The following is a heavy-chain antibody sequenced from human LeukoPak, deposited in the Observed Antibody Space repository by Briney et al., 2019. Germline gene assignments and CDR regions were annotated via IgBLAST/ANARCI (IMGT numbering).Heavy chain of an antibody. J-gene: IGHJ6*02. V-gene: IGHV3-64*01. CDR3: ARWNNRRGVGGSYYYGLDV. CDR1: GFTFGDYG. D-gene: IGHD1/OR15-1a*01. Sequence: GGSLKLSCAASGFTFGDYGMHWVRQAPGKGLEDVSTITSNGGSTYYASSVKGRFTISRDNSKNTLYLQMGSLRAEDMAVYYCARWNNRRGVGGSYYYGLDVWGQGTTVTVSS. CDR2: ITSNGGST.